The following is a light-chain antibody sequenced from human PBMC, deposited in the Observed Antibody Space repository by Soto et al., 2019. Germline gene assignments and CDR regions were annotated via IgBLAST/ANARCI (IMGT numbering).Light chain of an antibody. CDR1: NNDVGGYNY. J-gene: IGLJ1*01. CDR2: EVS. CDR3: SSYAGSTRDV. V-gene: IGLV2-8*01. Sequence: QSVLTQPPSASGSPGQSVTISCTGNNNDVGGYNYVSWYQQHPGKAPKLMIYEVSKRPSGVPDRFSGSKSGNTASLTVSGLQAEDEADYYCSSYAGSTRDVFGTGTRSPS.